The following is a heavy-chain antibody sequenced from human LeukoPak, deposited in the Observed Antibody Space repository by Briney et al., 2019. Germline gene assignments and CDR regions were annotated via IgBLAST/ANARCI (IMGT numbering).Heavy chain of an antibody. J-gene: IGHJ4*02. CDR2: INPSGGST. CDR3: ARRWGRPTYYDFWSGYDLGFDY. D-gene: IGHD3-3*01. CDR1: GYTFTSYY. Sequence: ASVKVPCKASGYTFTSYYMHWVRQAPGQGLEWMGIINPSGGSTSHAQKFQGRVTMTRDMSTSTVYMELSSLRSEDTAVYYCARRWGRPTYYDFWSGYDLGFDYWGQGTLVTVSS. V-gene: IGHV1-46*01.